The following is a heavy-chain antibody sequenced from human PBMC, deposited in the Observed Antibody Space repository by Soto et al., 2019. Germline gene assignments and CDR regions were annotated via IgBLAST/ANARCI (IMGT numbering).Heavy chain of an antibody. CDR1: GDSISNSRFY. CDR3: ARLDDYGGSYFDQ. D-gene: IGHD4-17*01. CDR2: IYHTGNA. J-gene: IGHJ4*02. Sequence: SETLSLTCSVSGDSISNSRFYWAWIRQPPGEGLEWIGSIYHTGNAYYNPSLKSRVTISVDTSKNQFSLKLTSVTAADAALYYCARLDDYGGSYFDQWGQGTLVTVSS. V-gene: IGHV4-39*01.